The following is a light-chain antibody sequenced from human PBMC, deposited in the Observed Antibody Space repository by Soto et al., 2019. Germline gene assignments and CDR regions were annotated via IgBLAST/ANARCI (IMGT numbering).Light chain of an antibody. Sequence: DIQMTQSPSSLSASVEDRVIITCRVSQSISSHLNWYQQKPGKAPKLLIFAASSLQSGVPSRFSGSRSGPDFTLTISSLQPEDFATYYCQQSYSSPPTFGQGTRVEIK. CDR2: AAS. J-gene: IGKJ1*01. CDR1: QSISSH. CDR3: QQSYSSPPT. V-gene: IGKV1-39*01.